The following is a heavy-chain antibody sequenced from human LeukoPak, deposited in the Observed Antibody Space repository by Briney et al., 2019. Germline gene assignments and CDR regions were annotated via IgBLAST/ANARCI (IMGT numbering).Heavy chain of an antibody. CDR2: INSDGSST. CDR1: GFAFSTYW. V-gene: IGHV3-74*01. J-gene: IGHJ3*02. D-gene: IGHD2-8*01. CDR3: TKAQGDAFDI. Sequence: GGSLRLSCAASGFAFSTYWVHWVSQAPGKGLVWVSRINSDGSSTSYADSVKGRFTISRDNAKNTLYLQMNSLRAEDTAVYYCTKAQGDAFDIWGQGTMVTVSS.